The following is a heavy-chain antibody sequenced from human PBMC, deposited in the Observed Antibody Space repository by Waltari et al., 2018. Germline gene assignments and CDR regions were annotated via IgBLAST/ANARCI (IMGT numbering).Heavy chain of an antibody. J-gene: IGHJ6*03. CDR3: ARQGPGIAAARAPRYYYYYYMDV. CDR1: GYSISSGYY. CDR2: INHSGST. V-gene: IGHV4-38-2*01. Sequence: QVQLQESGPGLVKPSETLSLTCAVSGYSISSGYYWSWIRQPPRKGLAWTGEINHSGSTNYNPSLKSRVTISVDTSKNQFSLKLSSVTAADTAVYYCARQGPGIAAARAPRYYYYYYMDVWGKGTTVTVSS. D-gene: IGHD6-13*01.